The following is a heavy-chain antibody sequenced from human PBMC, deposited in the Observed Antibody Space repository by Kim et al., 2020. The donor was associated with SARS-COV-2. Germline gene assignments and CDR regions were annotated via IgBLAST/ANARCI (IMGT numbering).Heavy chain of an antibody. D-gene: IGHD3-22*01. CDR3: ARVGDYYDSSGYYNLPLDF. CDR2: GIPMSTTP. J-gene: IGHJ4*02. Sequence: SVKVSCEGSGGTISIYTISWVRQAPGQGLEWMGGGIPMSTTPLYAQRFQGRVTFTADESTSTAYMELSSLRSEDTAVYYCARVGDYYDSSGYYNLPLDFWGQGTLVIVSS. CDR1: GGTISIYT. V-gene: IGHV1-69*13.